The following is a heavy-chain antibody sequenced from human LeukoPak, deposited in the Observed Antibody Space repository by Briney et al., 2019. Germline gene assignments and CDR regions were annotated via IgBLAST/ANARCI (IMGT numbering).Heavy chain of an antibody. Sequence: GGSLRLSCAASGFTFSSYAMNWVRQAPGKGLEWASGISGSGDSTYYPDSEKGRFTISRDNSKNTLYLHMNSLRADDTAVYYCAKAGARGVIPRFDPWGQGTLVTVAS. CDR2: ISGSGDST. CDR1: GFTFSSYA. CDR3: AKAGARGVIPRFDP. D-gene: IGHD3-10*01. V-gene: IGHV3-23*01. J-gene: IGHJ5*02.